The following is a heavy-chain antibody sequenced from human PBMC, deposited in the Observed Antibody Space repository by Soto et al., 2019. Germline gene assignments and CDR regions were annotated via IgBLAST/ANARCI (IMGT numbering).Heavy chain of an antibody. Sequence: PGESLKISCKGSGYSFTSYWIGWVRQMPGKGLEWMGIIYPGDSDTRYSPSFQGQVTISADKSISTAYLQWSSLKASDTAMYYCARQKLRDYGDYVSPLVNNWFDPWGQGTLVTVSS. V-gene: IGHV5-51*01. D-gene: IGHD4-17*01. CDR3: ARQKLRDYGDYVSPLVNNWFDP. CDR2: IYPGDSDT. CDR1: GYSFTSYW. J-gene: IGHJ5*02.